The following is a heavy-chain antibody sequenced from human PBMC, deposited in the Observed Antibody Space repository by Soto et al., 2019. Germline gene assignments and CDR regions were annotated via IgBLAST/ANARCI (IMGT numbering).Heavy chain of an antibody. D-gene: IGHD2-8*01. J-gene: IGHJ6*02. CDR1: GFTFSNYG. V-gene: IGHV1-18*01. Sequence: ASVQVSCKASGFTFSNYGLNWVRQAPGQGLEWMGWVSANNGHTNYAQNLQGRVSMTTDTSTSTAYMELRGLRFDDTAVYYCARDXESVTAKHFFYYYAMDVWGPGTTVTVSS. CDR3: ARDXESVTAKHFFYYYAMDV. CDR2: VSANNGHT.